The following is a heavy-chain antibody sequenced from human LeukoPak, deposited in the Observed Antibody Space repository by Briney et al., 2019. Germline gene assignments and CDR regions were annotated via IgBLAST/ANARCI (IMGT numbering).Heavy chain of an antibody. V-gene: IGHV4-59*01. Sequence: SETLSLTCTVSGGSIRGYYWSWIRQPPGKGLEWIGYISYTGTTSYNPSLTSRVTISVDTSTNQFSLKLSSVTAADTAMYYCARYGSGWAFDYWGQGTLVTVSS. CDR1: GGSIRGYY. CDR3: ARYGSGWAFDY. J-gene: IGHJ4*02. CDR2: ISYTGTT. D-gene: IGHD6-19*01.